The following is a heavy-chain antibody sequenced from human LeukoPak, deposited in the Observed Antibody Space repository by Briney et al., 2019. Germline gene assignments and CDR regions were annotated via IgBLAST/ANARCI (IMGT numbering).Heavy chain of an antibody. V-gene: IGHV4-34*01. CDR2: VYYGGST. D-gene: IGHD3-22*01. J-gene: IGHJ4*02. CDR3: ARRISTYDSSGYSTGDAFDF. Sequence: SETLSLTCAVYGGSFSGYYWNWIRQPPGKGLEWIGIVYYGGSTHYNPSHKGRVTLSVDTSKNQFSLKLTSVTAADTAVYYCARRISTYDSSGYSTGDAFDFWGQGILVTVSS. CDR1: GGSFSGYY.